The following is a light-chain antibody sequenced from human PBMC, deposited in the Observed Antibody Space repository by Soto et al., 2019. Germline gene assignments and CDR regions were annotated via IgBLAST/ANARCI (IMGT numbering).Light chain of an antibody. CDR2: GAS. CDR3: QQYGNSPRT. Sequence: ETVLTQSPGTLSLSPGEQATLSRRAIQSVRSSSLAWYQQKPGQAPRLLIYGASSRATGIPDRFSGSGSGTDFTLTISRLEPEDFAVYYCQQYGNSPRTFGQGTKVDIK. J-gene: IGKJ1*01. CDR1: QSVRSSS. V-gene: IGKV3-20*01.